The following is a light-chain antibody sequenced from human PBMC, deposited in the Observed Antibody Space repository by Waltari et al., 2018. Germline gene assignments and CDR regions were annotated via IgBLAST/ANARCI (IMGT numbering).Light chain of an antibody. CDR3: CSYAGSYDSEYL. CDR1: SSDVGGYNS. CDR2: DVN. V-gene: IGLV2-11*01. Sequence: QSALTQPRSVSGSPGQLVTISCTGTSSDVGGYNSVSWYQQHPGKAPKIMIYDVNERPSGVPHRFSGSKSGNTASLTISGLQAEDEADYYCCSYAGSYDSEYLFGTGTKLSVL. J-gene: IGLJ1*01.